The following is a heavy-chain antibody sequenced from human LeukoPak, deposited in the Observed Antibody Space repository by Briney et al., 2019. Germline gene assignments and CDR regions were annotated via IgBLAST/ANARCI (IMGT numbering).Heavy chain of an antibody. CDR3: ARTSPYYFDY. J-gene: IGHJ4*02. Sequence: GGSLRLSCAASGFTFTTYWMSWVRQAPGKGLEWVANIKQDGNEKYYVDSVKGRFTISRDNAKNSLYLQMNSLRVEDTAVYYCARTSPYYFDYWGQGTLVTVSS. CDR2: IKQDGNEK. V-gene: IGHV3-7*01. CDR1: GFTFTTYW.